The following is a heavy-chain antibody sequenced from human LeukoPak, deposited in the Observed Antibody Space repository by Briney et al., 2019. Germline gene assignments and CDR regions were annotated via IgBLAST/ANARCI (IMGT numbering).Heavy chain of an antibody. D-gene: IGHD3-22*01. V-gene: IGHV3-15*01. CDR3: APQGVITTLGY. J-gene: IGHJ4*02. Sequence: GGSLRLSCAASGFTFSNAWMSWVRQAPGKGLEWVGRIKSKTDGGTTDYAAPVKGRFTISRDDSKNTLYLQMNSLRAEDTAVYYCAPQGVITTLGYWGQGTLVTVSS. CDR1: GFTFSNAW. CDR2: IKSKTDGGTT.